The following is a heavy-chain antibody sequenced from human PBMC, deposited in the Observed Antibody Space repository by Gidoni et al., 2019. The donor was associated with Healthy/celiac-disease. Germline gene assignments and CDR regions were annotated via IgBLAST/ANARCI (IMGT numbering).Heavy chain of an antibody. CDR1: GGTFSSYT. D-gene: IGHD2-15*01. J-gene: IGHJ5*02. CDR3: ARGYCSGGSCYSGRVFDP. Sequence: QVQLVQSGAEVKKPGSSVKVSCKASGGTFSSYTISWVRQAPGQGLEWMGRIIPILGIANYAQKFQGRVTITADKSTSTAYMELSSLRSEDTAVYYCARGYCSGGSCYSGRVFDPWGQGTLVTVSS. CDR2: IIPILGIA. V-gene: IGHV1-69*02.